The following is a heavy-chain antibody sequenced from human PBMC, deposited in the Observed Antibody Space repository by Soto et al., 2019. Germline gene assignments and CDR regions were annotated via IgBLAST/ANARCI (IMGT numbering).Heavy chain of an antibody. CDR3: ARDVPRTGTRYFDL. CDR1: GFSVSDKF. V-gene: IGHV3-53*01. J-gene: IGHJ2*01. Sequence: EVQLVESGGGLIQPGESLRLSCAASGFSVSDKFMNWVRRAPGKGLEWVSVIYSDGRTYYADYVKGRFTISRDNSKNTLYLQMNSLRAEDTAMYYCARDVPRTGTRYFDLWGRGTLVTVSS. CDR2: IYSDGRT. D-gene: IGHD3-10*02.